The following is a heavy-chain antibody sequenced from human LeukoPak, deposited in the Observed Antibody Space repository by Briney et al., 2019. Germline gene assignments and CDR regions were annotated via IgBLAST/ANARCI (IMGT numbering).Heavy chain of an antibody. Sequence: ASVKVSCKASGYTFTGYYMHWVRQAPGQGLEWMGWINPNSGGTNYAQKFQGRVTMTRDTSISTAYMELSRLKSDDTAVYYCARDQVRYFEDYYGMDVWGQGTTVTVSS. CDR2: INPNSGGT. J-gene: IGHJ6*02. CDR1: GYTFTGYY. CDR3: ARDQVRYFEDYYGMDV. V-gene: IGHV1-2*02. D-gene: IGHD3-9*01.